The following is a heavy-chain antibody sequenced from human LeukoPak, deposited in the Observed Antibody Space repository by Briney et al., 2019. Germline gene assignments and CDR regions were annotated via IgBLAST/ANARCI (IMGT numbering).Heavy chain of an antibody. J-gene: IGHJ6*03. CDR1: AFTFTSYA. CDR2: ISGSGGST. V-gene: IGHV3-23*01. CDR3: AKLYGDYYYYYYMDV. D-gene: IGHD4-17*01. Sequence: PGGSLRLSCAASAFTFTSYAMSWVRQAPGKGLEWVSAISGSGGSTYYADSVKGRFTISRDNSKNTLYLQMNSLRAEDTAVYYCAKLYGDYYYYYYMDVWGKGTTVTVSS.